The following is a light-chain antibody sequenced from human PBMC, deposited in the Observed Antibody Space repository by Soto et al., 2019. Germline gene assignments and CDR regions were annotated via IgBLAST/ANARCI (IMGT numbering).Light chain of an antibody. V-gene: IGKV3-20*01. J-gene: IGKJ1*01. CDR2: GAS. CDR1: QSVSSSY. Sequence: EIVLTQSPGTLSLSPGERATLSCMASQSVSSSYLAWYQQKPGQAPSLLIYGASSRATGIPDRFSGSGSGTDFTLPISRLEPEDFAVYYCQQYGSSPTFGQGAKVDIK. CDR3: QQYGSSPT.